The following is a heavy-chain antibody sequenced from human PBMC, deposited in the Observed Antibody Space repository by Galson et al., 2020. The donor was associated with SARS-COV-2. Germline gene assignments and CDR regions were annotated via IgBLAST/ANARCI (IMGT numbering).Heavy chain of an antibody. Sequence: ASVKVSCKVSGYTLTELSMHWVRQAPGKGLEWMGGFDPEDGETIYAQKFQGRVTMTEDTSTDTAYMELSSLRSEDTAVYYCATAPAAMFVSWFDPWGQGTLVTVSS. V-gene: IGHV1-24*01. CDR2: FDPEDGET. CDR1: GYTLTELS. J-gene: IGHJ5*02. D-gene: IGHD2-2*01. CDR3: ATAPAAMFVSWFDP.